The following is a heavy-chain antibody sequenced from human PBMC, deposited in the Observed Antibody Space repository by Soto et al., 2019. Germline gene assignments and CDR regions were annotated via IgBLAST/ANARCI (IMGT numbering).Heavy chain of an antibody. CDR1: GFSVSGNY. CDR3: ATSAWGGFPYFFDY. J-gene: IGHJ4*02. Sequence: EVQLVESGGGLVQPGGSLRLSCAASGFSVSGNYMSWVRQAPGKEPEWISVIYSGGSTYYADSVKGRFTISRDKSKNTLYLQMNDLRAEDTAVYYCATSAWGGFPYFFDYWGQGSLVSVSS. D-gene: IGHD5-12*01. CDR2: IYSGGST. V-gene: IGHV3-66*01.